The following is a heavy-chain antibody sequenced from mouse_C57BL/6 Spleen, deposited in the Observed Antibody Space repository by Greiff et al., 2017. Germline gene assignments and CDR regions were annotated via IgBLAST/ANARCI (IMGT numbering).Heavy chain of an antibody. CDR2: ISSGGSYT. CDR1: GFTFSSYG. V-gene: IGHV5-6*02. CDR3: ARRDDAMDY. J-gene: IGHJ4*01. Sequence: EVKFVESGGDLVKPGGSLKLSCAASGFTFSSYGMSWVSQTPDKRLEWVATISSGGSYTYYPDSVKGRFTISRDNAKNTLYLQMSRLKSEDTAMYYCARRDDAMDYWGQGTSVTVSS.